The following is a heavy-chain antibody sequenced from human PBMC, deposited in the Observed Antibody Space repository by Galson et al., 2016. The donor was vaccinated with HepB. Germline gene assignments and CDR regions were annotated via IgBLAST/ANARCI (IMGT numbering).Heavy chain of an antibody. D-gene: IGHD3-10*01. CDR2: ITIYNYNT. CDR1: GYTFTTYG. Sequence: SVKVSCKASGYTFTTYGITWVRQAPGQGLEWMGWITIYNYNTKYAQKFQGRVSLTADAYTDTAYMELRSLTSDDTAVYFCARGPWIDGSHRFDPWGQGTLVTVSS. J-gene: IGHJ5*02. V-gene: IGHV1-18*01. CDR3: ARGPWIDGSHRFDP.